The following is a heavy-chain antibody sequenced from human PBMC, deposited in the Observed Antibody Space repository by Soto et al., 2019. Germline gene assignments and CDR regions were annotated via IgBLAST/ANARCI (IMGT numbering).Heavy chain of an antibody. CDR1: GYIFVNYG. J-gene: IGHJ6*02. CDR3: AMVDNYVTPTPQDV. CDR2: ISPYTGDT. Sequence: QVQLVQSGDEVKKPGASVKVSCKASGYIFVNYGIAWVRQAPGQGLGWLGWISPYTGDTHYASKVQGRLTLTTDTSTSTAFMDLGSLTSADTAVYYCAMVDNYVTPTPQDVWGQGTTVTVSS. V-gene: IGHV1-18*01. D-gene: IGHD3-16*01.